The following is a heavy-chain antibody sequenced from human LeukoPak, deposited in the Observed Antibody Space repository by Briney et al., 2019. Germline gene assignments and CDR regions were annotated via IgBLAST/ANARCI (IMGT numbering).Heavy chain of an antibody. J-gene: IGHJ6*03. D-gene: IGHD1-1*01. CDR1: GFTFGDYA. Sequence: GGSLRLSCTASGFTFGDYAMSWVRQAPGKGLEWVGFIRSKAYGGTTEYAASVKGRFTISRDDSKSIAYLQMNSLKTEDTAVYYCTRDQPHRYNWNDGGFYYYMDVWGKGTTVTISS. CDR2: IRSKAYGGTT. CDR3: TRDQPHRYNWNDGGFYYYMDV. V-gene: IGHV3-49*04.